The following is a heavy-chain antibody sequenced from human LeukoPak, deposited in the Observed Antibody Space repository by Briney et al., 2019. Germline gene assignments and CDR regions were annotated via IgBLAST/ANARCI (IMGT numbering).Heavy chain of an antibody. D-gene: IGHD2-2*01. V-gene: IGHV1-69*13. CDR3: AREVYCSSTSCLGSWFDP. J-gene: IGHJ5*02. CDR2: IIPIFGTA. CDR1: GGTFSSYA. Sequence: GASVKVSCKASGGTFSSYAISWVRQAPGQGLEWMGGIIPIFGTANYAQKFQGRVTITADGSTSTAYMELSSLRSEDTAVYYCAREVYCSSTSCLGSWFDPWGQGTLVTVSS.